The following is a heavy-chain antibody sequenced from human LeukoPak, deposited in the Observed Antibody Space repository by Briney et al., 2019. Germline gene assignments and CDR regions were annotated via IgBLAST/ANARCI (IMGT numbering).Heavy chain of an antibody. D-gene: IGHD2-15*01. CDR2: IYYSGST. CDR1: GGSISSYY. Sequence: SETLSHTCTVSGGSISSYYWSWIRQPPGKGLEWIGYIYYSGSTNYNPSLKSRVTISVDTSKNQFSLKLSSVTAADTAVYYCVREILYCSGGSCYRGPFDNWGQGTLVTVSA. J-gene: IGHJ4*02. CDR3: VREILYCSGGSCYRGPFDN. V-gene: IGHV4-59*12.